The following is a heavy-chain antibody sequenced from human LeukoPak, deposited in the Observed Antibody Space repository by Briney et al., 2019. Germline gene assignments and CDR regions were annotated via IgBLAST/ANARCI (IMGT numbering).Heavy chain of an antibody. J-gene: IGHJ4*02. CDR2: INPNSGGT. Sequence: GASVKVSCKASGYTFTGYYMHWVRQAPGQGLEWMGWINPNSGGTNYAQKFQGRVTMTRDTSISTAYVELSRLRSDDTAVYYCALSGAYSGNPPDYWGQGTLVTVSS. CDR3: ALSGAYSGNPPDY. D-gene: IGHD2-21*01. V-gene: IGHV1-2*02. CDR1: GYTFTGYY.